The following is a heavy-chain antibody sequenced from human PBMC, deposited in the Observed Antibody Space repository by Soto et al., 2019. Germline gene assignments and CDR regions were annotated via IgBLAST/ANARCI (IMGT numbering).Heavy chain of an antibody. Sequence: GGSLRLSCAAFGFTFSSYVMSWVRQAPGKGLEWVSAISGSGGSTYYADSVKGRFTISRDNSKNTLYLQMNSLRAEDTAVYYCAKGTVVVVAAPFDYWGQGTLVTVSS. CDR1: GFTFSSYV. CDR2: ISGSGGST. D-gene: IGHD2-15*01. V-gene: IGHV3-23*01. CDR3: AKGTVVVVAAPFDY. J-gene: IGHJ4*02.